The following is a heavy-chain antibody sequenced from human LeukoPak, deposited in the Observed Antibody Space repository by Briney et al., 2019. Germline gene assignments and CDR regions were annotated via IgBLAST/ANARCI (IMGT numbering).Heavy chain of an antibody. V-gene: IGHV3-23*01. Sequence: GGSLRLSCAASGFAFSNYDMSWVRQAPGKGLEWVSSISDSGGSTYYADSVKGRFTISRDNSKNTLYLQMTNPRAADTAVYYCAKDLSRAVAADWFDPWDQGSLVTVSS. CDR2: ISDSGGST. CDR3: AKDLSRAVAADWFDP. CDR1: GFAFSNYD. D-gene: IGHD6-19*01. J-gene: IGHJ5*02.